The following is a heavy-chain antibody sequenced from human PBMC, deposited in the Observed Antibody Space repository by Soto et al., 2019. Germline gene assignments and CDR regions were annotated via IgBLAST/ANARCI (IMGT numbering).Heavy chain of an antibody. V-gene: IGHV4-38-2*01. CDR2: VYYSGST. CDR3: ARNTSTYFDS. CDR1: GYSISNGDY. J-gene: IGHJ4*02. Sequence: LSLTCAVSGYSISNGDYWGWIRQAPGKGLEWIGSVYYSGSTHYEPSLRGRIAISVDTLKNQFSLRLPSLTAADTALHFCARNTSTYFDSWGQGIPVTVSS.